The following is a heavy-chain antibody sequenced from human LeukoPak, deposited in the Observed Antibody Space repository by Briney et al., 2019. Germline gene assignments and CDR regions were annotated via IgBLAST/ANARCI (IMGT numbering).Heavy chain of an antibody. V-gene: IGHV3-74*01. CDR2: IDSDGINT. CDR1: GFTFSNYW. J-gene: IGHJ5*02. CDR3: ARDLGQYYDTSDNWFDP. D-gene: IGHD3-22*01. Sequence: GRSLRLSCAASGFTFSNYWMHWVRHAPGKGLVWVSRIDSDGINTSYADSVKGRFTISRDNAKNTLNLQMNSLRAEDTAVYYCARDLGQYYDTSDNWFDPWGQGTLVTVSS.